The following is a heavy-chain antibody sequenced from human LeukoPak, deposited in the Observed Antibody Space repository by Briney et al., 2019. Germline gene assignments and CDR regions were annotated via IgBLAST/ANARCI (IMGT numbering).Heavy chain of an antibody. CDR2: IRYDGSNK. V-gene: IGHV3-30*02. J-gene: IGHJ4*02. CDR3: AKPFNIVVVPAAMKY. CDR1: GFTFSSYG. D-gene: IGHD2-2*01. Sequence: GGSLRLSCAASGFTFSSYGMHWVRQAPGKGLEWVAFIRYDGSNKYYADSVKGRFTISRDNSKNTLYLQMNSLRADDTAVYYCAKPFNIVVVPAAMKYWGQGALVTVSS.